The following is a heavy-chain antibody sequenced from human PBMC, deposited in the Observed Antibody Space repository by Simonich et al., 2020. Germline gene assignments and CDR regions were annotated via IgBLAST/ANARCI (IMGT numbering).Heavy chain of an antibody. CDR1: GGSISSYY. CDR3: ARLPDY. CDR2: IYYSGST. J-gene: IGHJ4*02. V-gene: IGHV4-59*08. Sequence: QVQLQESGPGLVKPSETLSLTCTVSGGSISSYYWSWIRQPPGKGLEWIGYIYYSGSTNYNPSLKRRVTISVDTSKNQFSLKLSSVTAADTAVYYCARLPDYWGQGTLVTVSS.